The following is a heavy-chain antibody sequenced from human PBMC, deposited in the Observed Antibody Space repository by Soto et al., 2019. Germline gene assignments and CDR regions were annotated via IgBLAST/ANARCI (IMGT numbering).Heavy chain of an antibody. Sequence: EVQLVESVGGLVQPGGSLRLSCAASGFTVSSYDMHWVRQATGKGLEWVSAIGTAGDTYYPDSVKGRFTISREKAKNSLYLQMNSLRAGDTAVYYCAGSARWLQSRYFDLWGRGTLVTVSS. D-gene: IGHD5-12*01. J-gene: IGHJ2*01. CDR2: IGTAGDT. V-gene: IGHV3-13*01. CDR3: AGSARWLQSRYFDL. CDR1: GFTVSSYD.